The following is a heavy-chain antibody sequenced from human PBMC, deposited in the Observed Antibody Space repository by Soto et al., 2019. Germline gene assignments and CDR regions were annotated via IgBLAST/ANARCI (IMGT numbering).Heavy chain of an antibody. V-gene: IGHV3-53*01. J-gene: IGHJ5*01. CDR2: SYSGGNT. Sequence: DVQLVESGGGLVQPGESLRLSCAVSGFTVSSNYMTWVRQAPGKGLEWVSVSYSGGNTYYADSVKGRFTLSRDNFRNTLYLQMNRLRAKDTAVYYCAKGYGAGSYFCDSWGQGTLVTVSS. CDR1: GFTVSSNY. D-gene: IGHD3-10*01. CDR3: AKGYGAGSYFCDS.